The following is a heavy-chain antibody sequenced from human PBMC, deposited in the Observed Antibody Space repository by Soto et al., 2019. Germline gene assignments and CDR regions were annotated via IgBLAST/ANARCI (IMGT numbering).Heavy chain of an antibody. J-gene: IGHJ4*02. Sequence: PGGSLRLSCAGSVFTFSDYFITWIRQAPGKGLEWISYINNDATYRKYADSVKGRFTVSRDNAKNSVFLQMNSLRPEDTALYYCGKGDTIFGVVDDWGPGTLVTVSS. D-gene: IGHD3-3*01. CDR1: VFTFSDYF. CDR3: GKGDTIFGVVDD. V-gene: IGHV3-11*06. CDR2: INNDATYR.